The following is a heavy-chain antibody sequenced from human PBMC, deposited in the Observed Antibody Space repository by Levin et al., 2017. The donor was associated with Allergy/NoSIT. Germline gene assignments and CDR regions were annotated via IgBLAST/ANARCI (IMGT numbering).Heavy chain of an antibody. D-gene: IGHD2/OR15-2a*01. CDR2: IKGNSNYK. V-gene: IGHV3-21*01. J-gene: IGHJ4*03. CDR1: GFTFSSFA. CDR3: ARDQGSCNGSNGYLAY. Sequence: PGGSLRLSCAASGFTFSSFAMHWVRQAPGKGLEWISSIKGNSNYKSYPDSVKGRFTISRDNAKNSLYLQMDSLRAEDTAVYYCARDQGSCNGSNGYLAYWGQGTLVTVSS.